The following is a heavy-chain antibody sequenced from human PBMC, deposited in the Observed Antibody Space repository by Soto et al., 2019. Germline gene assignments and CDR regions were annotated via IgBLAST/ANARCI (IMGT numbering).Heavy chain of an antibody. Sequence: GGSLRLSCTASGFTFDSSWMHWVRQAAGKGLVWVSRINGDGTSTSYADSVKGRFTISRDNAKNTLYLQMDSLRVEDTAVYYCTRWDYNAANAFHIWGQGTMVTVSS. J-gene: IGHJ3*02. D-gene: IGHD1-1*01. V-gene: IGHV3-74*01. CDR1: GFTFDSSW. CDR2: INGDGTST. CDR3: TRWDYNAANAFHI.